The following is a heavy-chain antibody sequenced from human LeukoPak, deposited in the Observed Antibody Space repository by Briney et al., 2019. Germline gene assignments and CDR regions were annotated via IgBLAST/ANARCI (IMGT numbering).Heavy chain of an antibody. CDR1: GFIFSHYG. J-gene: IGHJ4*01. V-gene: IGHV3-33*01. Sequence: GGSLRLSCAASGFIFSHYGMHWVRQAPGKGLEWVAVIWSDGSNRFYAGSVKGRFTISRDNSQNTVFLQMNSLRVEDTAMYYCARDAKRGFDYSNSLEYWGHGTLVTVSS. CDR3: ARDAKRGFDYSNSLEY. CDR2: IWSDGSNR. D-gene: IGHD4-11*01.